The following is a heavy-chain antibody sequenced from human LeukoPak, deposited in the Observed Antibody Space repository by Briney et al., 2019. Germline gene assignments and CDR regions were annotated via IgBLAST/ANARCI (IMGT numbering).Heavy chain of an antibody. Sequence: GGSLRLSCAASKFSFSAYAMSWIRQAPGKGLEWISSITWRADATYYAESVKGRFTISRDNSKNTLHLLLTSLRIEDTAVYYCVNDHDFDTGNYWGPGTLVTVSS. CDR2: ITWRADAT. J-gene: IGHJ4*02. CDR1: KFSFSAYA. V-gene: IGHV3-23*01. D-gene: IGHD1-1*01. CDR3: VNDHDFDTGNY.